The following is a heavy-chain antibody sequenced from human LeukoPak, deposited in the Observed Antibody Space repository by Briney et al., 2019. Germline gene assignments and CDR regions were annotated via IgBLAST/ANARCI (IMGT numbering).Heavy chain of an antibody. V-gene: IGHV4-61*01. CDR3: ARTIYYYGSGSHNDY. Sequence: SETLSLTCTVSGGSVSSGSYYWSWIRQPPGKGLEWIGEINHSGSTNYNPSLKSRVTISVDTSKNQFSLKLSSVTAADTAVYYCARTIYYYGSGSHNDYWGQGTLVTVSS. J-gene: IGHJ4*02. CDR1: GGSVSSGSYY. CDR2: INHSGST. D-gene: IGHD3-10*01.